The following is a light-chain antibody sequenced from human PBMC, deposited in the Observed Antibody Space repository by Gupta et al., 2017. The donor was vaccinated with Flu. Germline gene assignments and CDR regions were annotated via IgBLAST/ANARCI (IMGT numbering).Light chain of an antibody. CDR3: QQRDNGPPPRT. Sequence: EIVLTQSPDTLSLSPGERVTLSCRASQSVGNNLAWYQQKSGQAPRLLIYGASNRATGIPARFSGSGSGTDFTLTIYSLEPEDSAVYVCQQRDNGPPPRTFGQGTKLEIK. V-gene: IGKV3-11*01. CDR1: QSVGNN. CDR2: GAS. J-gene: IGKJ2*02.